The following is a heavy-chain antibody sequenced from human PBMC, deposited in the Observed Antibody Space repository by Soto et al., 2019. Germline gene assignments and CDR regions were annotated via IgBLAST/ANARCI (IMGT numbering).Heavy chain of an antibody. Sequence: SETLSLTCTVSGGSIISYYWSWIRRPPWKGLEWIGYIYYSGSTNYNPSLKSRVTISVDTSKNQFSLKLSSVTAADTAVYYCARVGLLWFGELWNYGMDVWGQGTTVTVSS. CDR1: GGSIISYY. CDR2: IYYSGST. CDR3: ARVGLLWFGELWNYGMDV. J-gene: IGHJ6*02. V-gene: IGHV4-59*01. D-gene: IGHD3-10*01.